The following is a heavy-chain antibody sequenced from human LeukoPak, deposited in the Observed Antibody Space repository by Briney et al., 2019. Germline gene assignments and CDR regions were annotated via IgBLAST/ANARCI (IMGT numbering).Heavy chain of an antibody. Sequence: PGGSLRLSCAASGFPFSSYGMHWVRQAPGKGLEWVAVIWYDGSNKYYADSVKGRFTISRDNSKNTLYLQMNSLRAEDTAVYYCARPSCGGDCYRPEDAFDIWGQGTMVTVSS. CDR2: IWYDGSNK. CDR1: GFPFSSYG. V-gene: IGHV3-33*01. J-gene: IGHJ3*02. D-gene: IGHD2-21*02. CDR3: ARPSCGGDCYRPEDAFDI.